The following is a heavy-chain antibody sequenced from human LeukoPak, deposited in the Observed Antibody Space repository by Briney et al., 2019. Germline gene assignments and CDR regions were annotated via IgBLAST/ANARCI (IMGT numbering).Heavy chain of an antibody. V-gene: IGHV1-2*02. CDR1: GYTFTGYY. J-gene: IGHJ6*02. D-gene: IGHD2-15*01. Sequence: ASVKVSCKASGYTFTGYYMHWVRQAPGQGLEWMGWINPNSGDTNYAQKFQGRVTMTRDTSISTAYMELSRLRSDDTAVYYCASGIRYCSGGSCLTRYYYYYGMDAWGQGTPVTVSS. CDR3: ASGIRYCSGGSCLTRYYYYYGMDA. CDR2: INPNSGDT.